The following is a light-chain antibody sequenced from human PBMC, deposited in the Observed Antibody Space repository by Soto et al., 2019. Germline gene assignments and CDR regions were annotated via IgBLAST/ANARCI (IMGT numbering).Light chain of an antibody. J-gene: IGKJ5*01. CDR3: QHNGRS. CDR2: AAS. CDR1: ESVGSTY. V-gene: IGKV3-20*01. Sequence: EVGLTKYQATLSLSPGERATLSCRASESVGSTYVAWYQQKPGQAPRLLIYAASTRATGISDRFSGSGSGTDFTLVISRLDPDDFAVYYCQHNGRSFGQVGRLEI.